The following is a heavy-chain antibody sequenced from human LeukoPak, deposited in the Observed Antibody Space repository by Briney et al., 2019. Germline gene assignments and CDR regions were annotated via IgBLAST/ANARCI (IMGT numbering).Heavy chain of an antibody. D-gene: IGHD1-26*01. J-gene: IGHJ4*02. V-gene: IGHV3-23*01. CDR2: ISGSGGIT. CDR1: GFIFSSHA. CDR3: ARDLPQWELLPGDY. Sequence: GGSLRLSCEASGFIFSSHAMNWVRQAPGKGLEWDSVISGSGGITYYADSVKGRFTVSRDNSKSTLFLQMNSLRAEDTAVYYCARDLPQWELLPGDYWGQGTLVTVSS.